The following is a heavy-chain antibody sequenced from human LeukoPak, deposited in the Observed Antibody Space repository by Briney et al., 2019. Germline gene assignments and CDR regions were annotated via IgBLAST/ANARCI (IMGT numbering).Heavy chain of an antibody. Sequence: PSETLSLTCTVSGASVSSYYWSWIRQPPGKGLEWIGYIYYSGSTNYNPSLKSRITISVDTSKNQSSLRLSSVTAADTAVYFCAMGFWYEEYFQHWGQGSLVIVSS. CDR1: GASVSSYY. CDR2: IYYSGST. CDR3: AMGFWYEEYFQH. D-gene: IGHD6-13*01. J-gene: IGHJ1*01. V-gene: IGHV4-59*02.